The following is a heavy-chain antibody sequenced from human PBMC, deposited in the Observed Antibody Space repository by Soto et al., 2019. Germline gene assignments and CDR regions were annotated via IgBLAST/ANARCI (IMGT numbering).Heavy chain of an antibody. V-gene: IGHV3-13*04. Sequence: EVRLVESGGGLLQPGTSVRLSCAAPGFSLSSYDLHWVRQVPEKRLEWVAFFGSGGDRHYSASVKGRFTISRDSAKKSFYLQMNSLTVGDTAVYYCGRAQSRNWNARGYGIAVWGQGTTVIVSS. CDR3: GRAQSRNWNARGYGIAV. CDR2: FGSGGDR. CDR1: GFSLSSYD. J-gene: IGHJ6*02. D-gene: IGHD1-1*01.